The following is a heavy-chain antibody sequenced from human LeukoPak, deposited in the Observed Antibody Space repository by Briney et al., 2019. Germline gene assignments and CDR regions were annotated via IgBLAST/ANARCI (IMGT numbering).Heavy chain of an antibody. Sequence: SETLSLTCTVSSGSMSTYYWSWIRQPPGKGLEWIGYIYYKGSTSYNPSLKSRVTISVDTSKNQFSLKLSSVTAADTAVYYCARASYDSSAYYSGGFYYYYMDVWGEGTTVTVSS. CDR1: SGSMSTYY. CDR3: ARASYDSSAYYSGGFYYYYMDV. D-gene: IGHD3-22*01. CDR2: IYYKGST. J-gene: IGHJ6*03. V-gene: IGHV4-59*01.